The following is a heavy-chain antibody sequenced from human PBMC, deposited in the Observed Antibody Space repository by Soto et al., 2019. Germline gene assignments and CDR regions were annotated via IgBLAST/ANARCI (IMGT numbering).Heavy chain of an antibody. D-gene: IGHD4-17*01. Sequence: QVQLVQSGAEVKKPGASVKVSCKASGYTFTSYGISWVRQAPGQGLEWMGWISAYNGNTKYAQKLQGRVTMTTDTSASTAYRELRSLRSDVTAVYYCARVLSYGDFDYWGQGTLVTVSS. J-gene: IGHJ4*02. CDR3: ARVLSYGDFDY. CDR2: ISAYNGNT. V-gene: IGHV1-18*01. CDR1: GYTFTSYG.